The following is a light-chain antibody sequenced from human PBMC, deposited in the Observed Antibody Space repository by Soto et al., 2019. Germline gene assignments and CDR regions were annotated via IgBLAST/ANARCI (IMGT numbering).Light chain of an antibody. CDR1: QSFRGL. J-gene: IGKJ5*01. CDR3: QQRHMWPIT. Sequence: EVVLTQSPVTLSLSPGEGATLSCRASQSFRGLLAWYQQKPGQAPRLLIYDAYNRATGIPPRFSGSGSGTDFTLTISSLEPEDSAVYYCQQRHMWPITFGQGTRLAIK. CDR2: DAY. V-gene: IGKV3-11*01.